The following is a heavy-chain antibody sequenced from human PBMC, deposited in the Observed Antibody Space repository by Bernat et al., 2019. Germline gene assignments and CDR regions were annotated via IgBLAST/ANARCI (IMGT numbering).Heavy chain of an antibody. V-gene: IGHV3-33*01. CDR3: AGDGGGAAAGVDY. Sequence: QVQLVESGGGVVQPGRSLRLSCAASGFTFSSYGMHWVRQAPGKGLEWVAVIWYDGSNKYYADSVKGRFTISRDNSKNTLYLQMNSLRAVDTAVYYCAGDGGGAAAGVDYWGQGTLVTVSS. CDR2: IWYDGSNK. J-gene: IGHJ4*02. CDR1: GFTFSSYG. D-gene: IGHD6-13*01.